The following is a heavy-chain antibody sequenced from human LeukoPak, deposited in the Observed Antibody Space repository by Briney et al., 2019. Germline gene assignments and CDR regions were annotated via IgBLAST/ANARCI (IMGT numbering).Heavy chain of an antibody. CDR3: ARESPIAVAGN. CDR2: ISDSGGKT. Sequence: GRSLRLSCAASGFTFSSYGMHWVRQAPGKGLEWVSAISDSGGKTYYADSVKGRFTISRDNSKSTLYLQMNSLRAEDTALYYCARESPIAVAGNWGQGTLVTVSS. D-gene: IGHD6-19*01. CDR1: GFTFSSYG. V-gene: IGHV3-23*01. J-gene: IGHJ4*02.